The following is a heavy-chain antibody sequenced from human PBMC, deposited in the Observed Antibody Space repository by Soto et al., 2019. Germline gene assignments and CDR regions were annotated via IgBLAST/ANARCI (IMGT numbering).Heavy chain of an antibody. Sequence: PSETXSLTCTVSGGSINLGSWCWNCMRPHPGMGREWIGYMYYSGSTYYNPSLKSLITISRDTSKNQFSLRLSSVTAADTAMYYCARDNPAVGTPGFDPWGQGILGTVSS. D-gene: IGHD1-26*01. CDR1: GGSINLGSWC. J-gene: IGHJ5*02. CDR2: MYYSGST. CDR3: ARDNPAVGTPGFDP. V-gene: IGHV4-31*01.